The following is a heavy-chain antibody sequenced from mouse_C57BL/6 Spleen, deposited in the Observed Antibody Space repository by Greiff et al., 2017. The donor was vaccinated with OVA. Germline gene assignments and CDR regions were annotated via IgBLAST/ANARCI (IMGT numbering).Heavy chain of an antibody. J-gene: IGHJ4*01. Sequence: EVKVVESEGGLVQPGSSMKLSCTASGFTFSDYYMAWVRQVPEKGLEWVANINYDGSSTYYLDSLKSRFIISRDNAKNILYLQMSSLKSEDTATYYCARYYGNYGAMDYWGQGTSVTVSS. CDR1: GFTFSDYY. V-gene: IGHV5-16*01. CDR2: INYDGSST. CDR3: ARYYGNYGAMDY. D-gene: IGHD2-1*01.